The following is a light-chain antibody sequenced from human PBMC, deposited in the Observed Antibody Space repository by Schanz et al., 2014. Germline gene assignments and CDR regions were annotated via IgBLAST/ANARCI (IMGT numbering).Light chain of an antibody. CDR2: DVS. CDR1: SSDVGGYNY. J-gene: IGLJ1*01. Sequence: QSALTQPASVSGSPGQSITISCTGTSSDVGGYNYVSWYQHHPGKAPKLMIYDVSNRPSGVSNRFSGSKSGNTASLTISGLQAEDEADYYCSTYAGSIYVFGTGTKLTVL. CDR3: STYAGSIYV. V-gene: IGLV2-14*03.